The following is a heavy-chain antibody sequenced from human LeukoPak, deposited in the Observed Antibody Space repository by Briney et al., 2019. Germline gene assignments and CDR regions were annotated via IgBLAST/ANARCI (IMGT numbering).Heavy chain of an antibody. J-gene: IGHJ5*02. V-gene: IGHV4-34*01. CDR1: GGSFSGYY. D-gene: IGHD3-10*01. CDR2: INHSGST. Sequence: PSETLSLTCAVYGGSFSGYYWSWIRQPPGKGLEWIGEINHSGSTNYNPSLKSRVTISVDTSKNQFSLKLSSVTAADTAVYYCARHELLWFGELTAPYNWFDPWGQGTLVTVSS. CDR3: ARHELLWFGELTAPYNWFDP.